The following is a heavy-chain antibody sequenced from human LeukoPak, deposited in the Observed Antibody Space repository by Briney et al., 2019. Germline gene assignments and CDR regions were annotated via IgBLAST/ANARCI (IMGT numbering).Heavy chain of an antibody. CDR2: IIPILDIA. CDR3: AREPRKSHYDFWSGPSEI. J-gene: IGHJ3*02. D-gene: IGHD3-3*01. Sequence: SVKVSCKASGGTFSSYAISWVRQAPGQGLEWMGRIIPILDIANYAQKFQGRVTITADKSTSTVYMDLSSLRSEDTAVYYCAREPRKSHYDFWSGPSEIWGQGTMVTVSS. CDR1: GGTFSSYA. V-gene: IGHV1-69*04.